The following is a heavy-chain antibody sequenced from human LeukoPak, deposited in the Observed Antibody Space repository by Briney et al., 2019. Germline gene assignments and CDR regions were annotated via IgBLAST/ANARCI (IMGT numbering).Heavy chain of an antibody. CDR3: AKVQYSDYDMNFDS. V-gene: IGHV3-11*05. Sequence: PGGSLRLSCAASGFTFSDYYMSWIRQAPGKGLEWVSYISSSSSYTNYADSVKGRFTISRDNAKNSLYLQINSLRADDTAVYYCAKVQYSDYDMNFDSWGQGTLVTVSS. D-gene: IGHD5-12*01. J-gene: IGHJ4*02. CDR1: GFTFSDYY. CDR2: ISSSSSYT.